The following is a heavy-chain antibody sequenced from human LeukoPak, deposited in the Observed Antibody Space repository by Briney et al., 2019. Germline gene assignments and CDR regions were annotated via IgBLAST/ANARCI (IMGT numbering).Heavy chain of an antibody. J-gene: IGHJ5*02. Sequence: GGSLRLSCAASGFTFSSYSMNWVRQAPGKGLEWVSSISSSSSYIYYADSVKGRFTISRDNAKNSLYLQMNSLRAEDTAVYYCARDPAAAAHNWFDPWGQGTLVTVSS. V-gene: IGHV3-21*01. CDR3: ARDPAAAAHNWFDP. D-gene: IGHD6-13*01. CDR2: ISSSSSYI. CDR1: GFTFSSYS.